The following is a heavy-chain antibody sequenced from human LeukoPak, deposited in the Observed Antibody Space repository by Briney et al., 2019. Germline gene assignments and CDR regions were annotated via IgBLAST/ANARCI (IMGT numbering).Heavy chain of an antibody. CDR2: ISSNGGST. V-gene: IGHV3-64*01. Sequence: GGSLRLSCAASGFTFSSYAMHWVRQAPGKGLEYVSAISSNGGSTYYANSVKGRFTISRDNSKNTLYLQMGSLRAEDMAVYYCSRSTVVTPYFDYLGQGTLVTVSS. J-gene: IGHJ4*02. CDR1: GFTFSSYA. D-gene: IGHD4-23*01. CDR3: SRSTVVTPYFDY.